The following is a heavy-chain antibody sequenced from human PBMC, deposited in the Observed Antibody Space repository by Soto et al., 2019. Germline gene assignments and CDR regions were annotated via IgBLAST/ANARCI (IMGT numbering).Heavy chain of an antibody. J-gene: IGHJ5*02. D-gene: IGHD6-13*01. CDR2: INAGNGNT. CDR1: GYTFTSYA. CDR3: ARVGIAAAGNWFDP. Sequence: QVQLVQSGAEEKKPGASVKVSCKASGYTFTSYAMHWVRQAPGQRLEWMGWINAGNGNTKYSQKFQGRVTITRDTAASTAYMELRSLRSEGKAVYFCARVGIAAAGNWFDPWGQGTLVTVSS. V-gene: IGHV1-3*05.